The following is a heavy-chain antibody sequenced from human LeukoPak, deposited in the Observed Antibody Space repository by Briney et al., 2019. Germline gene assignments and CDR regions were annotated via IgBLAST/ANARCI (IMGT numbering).Heavy chain of an antibody. CDR2: IRSKAYGGTT. D-gene: IGHD2-15*01. V-gene: IGHV3-49*04. J-gene: IGHJ4*02. Sequence: GGSLRLSCAASGFTFSNYAMSWVRQAPGKGLEWVGFIRSKAYGGTTEYAASVKGRFTISRDDSKSIAYLQMNSLKTEDTAVYYCTRDRLGYCSGGSCYWGQGTLVTVSS. CDR3: TRDRLGYCSGGSCY. CDR1: GFTFSNYA.